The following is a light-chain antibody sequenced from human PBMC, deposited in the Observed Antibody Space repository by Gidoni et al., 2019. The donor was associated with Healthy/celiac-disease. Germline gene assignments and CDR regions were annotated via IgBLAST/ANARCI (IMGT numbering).Light chain of an antibody. J-gene: IGKJ4*01. Sequence: PATLSLSPGERATLSCRASQSVSSYLAWYQQKPGQAPRLLIYDASNRTTGIPARFSGSGSGTDFTLTISSLEPEDFAVYYCQQRSDWPLTFGGGTKVEIK. CDR2: DAS. V-gene: IGKV3-11*01. CDR1: QSVSSY. CDR3: QQRSDWPLT.